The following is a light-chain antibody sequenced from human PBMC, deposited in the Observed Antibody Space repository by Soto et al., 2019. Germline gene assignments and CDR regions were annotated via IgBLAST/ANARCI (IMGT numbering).Light chain of an antibody. CDR3: QQSYNTPLT. CDR1: QSISSY. J-gene: IGKJ5*01. CDR2: AAS. Sequence: DIQMTQSPSSLSASVGDRVTITCRASQSISSYLNWYQQKPGKAPKFLIYAASSLQSGVPSRFSGSGSGTDFTLTISSLQPEDFATYYCQQSYNTPLTFGPGTRLEIK. V-gene: IGKV1-39*01.